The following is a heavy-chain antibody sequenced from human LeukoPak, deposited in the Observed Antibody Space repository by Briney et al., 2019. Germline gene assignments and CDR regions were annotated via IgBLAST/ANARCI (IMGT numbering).Heavy chain of an antibody. D-gene: IGHD3-10*01. CDR3: ARTLYASGSFLFDS. Sequence: GGSLRLSCAASGFAFSDYYMSWIRQAPGKGLEWISYISHSGSTISYAASVKGRFTVSRDNAKNSLFLQMDSLRVEDTAVYYCARTLYASGSFLFDSWGQEILVTVSS. CDR1: GFAFSDYY. CDR2: ISHSGSTI. V-gene: IGHV3-11*01. J-gene: IGHJ4*02.